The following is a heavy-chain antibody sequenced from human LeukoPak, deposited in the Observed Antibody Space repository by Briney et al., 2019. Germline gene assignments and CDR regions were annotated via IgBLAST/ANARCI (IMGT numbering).Heavy chain of an antibody. CDR2: IYSGGST. CDR3: ATIPVLRYFDWFVRQSGY. D-gene: IGHD3-9*01. Sequence: GGSLRLSRAASGFTVSSNYMSWVRQAPGKGLEWVSVIYSGGSTYYADSVKGRFTISRDNSKNTLYLQMNSLRAEDTAVYYCATIPVLRYFDWFVRQSGYWGQGTLVTVSS. J-gene: IGHJ4*02. CDR1: GFTVSSNY. V-gene: IGHV3-66*01.